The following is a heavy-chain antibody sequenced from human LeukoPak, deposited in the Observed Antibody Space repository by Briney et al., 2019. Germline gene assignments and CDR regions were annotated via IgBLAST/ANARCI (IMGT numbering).Heavy chain of an antibody. Sequence: GSLRLSCAASGFIFSNYALMWVRQAPGKGLEWVSSITGSGDNTFYADSVKGRFSLSRDNSKNMLYLQMYSLGAEDTAMYYCAKGAATRLVDWFDPWGQGTLVTVSS. J-gene: IGHJ5*02. D-gene: IGHD2-15*01. CDR1: GFIFSNYA. CDR3: AKGAATRLVDWFDP. V-gene: IGHV3-23*01. CDR2: ITGSGDNT.